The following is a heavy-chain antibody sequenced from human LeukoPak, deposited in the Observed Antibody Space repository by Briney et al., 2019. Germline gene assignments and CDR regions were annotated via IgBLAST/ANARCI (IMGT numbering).Heavy chain of an antibody. V-gene: IGHV5-51*01. J-gene: IGHJ4*02. D-gene: IGHD6-13*01. CDR3: ARNGYTSTRDFDY. CDR2: INPGDSDT. CDR1: GYSFTSYW. Sequence: GESLKISCKGSGYSFTSYWIGWVRQMPGKGLEWMGIINPGDSDTRYNPSFQGQVTISADKSITTAYLQWSSLKASDTAMYYCARNGYTSTRDFDYWGQGTLATVSS.